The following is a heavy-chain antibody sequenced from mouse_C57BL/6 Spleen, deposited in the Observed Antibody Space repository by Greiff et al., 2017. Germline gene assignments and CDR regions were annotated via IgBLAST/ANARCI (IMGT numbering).Heavy chain of an antibody. V-gene: IGHV14-1*01. Sequence: VQLQQSGAELVRPGASFKLSCTASGFNINDYYMHWVKQRPEQGLEWIGRLDPEGGDTEYAPKFQGKATMTADTSSNTAYLQLSSLTSEDTSVYDCTTCGCGNYGRLYDFDYWGQGTTLTVSS. CDR2: LDPEGGDT. CDR3: TTCGCGNYGRLYDFDY. CDR1: GFNINDYY. J-gene: IGHJ2*01. D-gene: IGHD2-1*01.